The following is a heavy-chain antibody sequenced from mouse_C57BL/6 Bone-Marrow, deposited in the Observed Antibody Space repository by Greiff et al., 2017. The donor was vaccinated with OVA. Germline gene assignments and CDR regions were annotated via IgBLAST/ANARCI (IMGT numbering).Heavy chain of an antibody. D-gene: IGHD1-1*01. CDR3: TPVTTVVDFDY. V-gene: IGHV1-15*01. Sequence: QVQLQQSGAELVRPGASVTLSCKASGYTFTDYEMHWVKQTPVHGLEWIGAIDPETGGTAYNQKFKGKAILTADKSSSTAYMELRILTSEDSAVYYCTPVTTVVDFDYWGQGTTLTVSS. J-gene: IGHJ2*01. CDR2: IDPETGGT. CDR1: GYTFTDYE.